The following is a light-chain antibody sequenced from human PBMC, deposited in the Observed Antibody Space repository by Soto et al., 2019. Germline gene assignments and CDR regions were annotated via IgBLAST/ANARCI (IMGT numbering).Light chain of an antibody. V-gene: IGLV2-8*01. Sequence: QSALTQPPSASGSPGQSVAISCTGTSSDVGGYNYVSWYQQRPGKAPKLMIYEVNKRPSGVPDRFSGSKSGNTASLTVSGLQAEDEADYYCSSYAGSSNVFGTGTKVTV. CDR1: SSDVGGYNY. CDR3: SSYAGSSNV. J-gene: IGLJ1*01. CDR2: EVN.